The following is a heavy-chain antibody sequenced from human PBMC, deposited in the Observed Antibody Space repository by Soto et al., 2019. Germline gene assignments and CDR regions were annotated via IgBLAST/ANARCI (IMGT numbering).Heavy chain of an antibody. D-gene: IGHD3-22*01. V-gene: IGHV4-59*12. CDR3: ALRSMAVVPEY. CDR2: LYYGRSA. Sequence: QVQLQESGPGLVKPSETLSLTCAVSGDSISSYYCMWIRQPPGKGLESIGYLYYGRSANYHPSPKIRVTLSVSTSTNQCSLTLSPMTAPDTAVYYCALRSMAVVPEYWGQGTLVTVSS. CDR1: GDSISSYY. J-gene: IGHJ4*02.